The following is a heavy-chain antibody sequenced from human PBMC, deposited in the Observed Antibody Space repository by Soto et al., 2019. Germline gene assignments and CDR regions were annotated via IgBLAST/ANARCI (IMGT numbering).Heavy chain of an antibody. V-gene: IGHV3-7*03. CDR1: GFTFSSYW. D-gene: IGHD1-26*01. CDR2: IKQDGSDK. Sequence: GGSLRLSCAASGFTFSSYWMSWVRQAPGKGLEWVANIKQDGSDKYYVDSVKGRFTISRDNAKNSLYLQMNSLRVEDTAMYYCARVGAPDAKHFDYWGQGTLVTVYS. J-gene: IGHJ4*02. CDR3: ARVGAPDAKHFDY.